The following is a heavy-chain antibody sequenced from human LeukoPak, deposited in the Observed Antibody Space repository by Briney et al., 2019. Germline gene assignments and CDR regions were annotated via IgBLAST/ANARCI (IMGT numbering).Heavy chain of an antibody. CDR1: GGSIYSSNW. V-gene: IGHV4-4*02. CDR2: IYYSGST. CDR3: ARRYYYYYGMDV. J-gene: IGHJ6*02. Sequence: SETLSLTCAVSGGSIYSSNWWSWVRQPPGKGLEWIGYIYYSGSTNYNPSLKSRVTISVDTSKNQFSLKLSSVTAADTAVYYCARRYYYYYGMDVWGQGTTVTVSS.